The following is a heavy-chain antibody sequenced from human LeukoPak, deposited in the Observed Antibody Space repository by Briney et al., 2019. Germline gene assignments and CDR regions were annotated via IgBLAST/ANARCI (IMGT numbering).Heavy chain of an antibody. CDR2: INHSGST. D-gene: IGHD3-3*01. V-gene: IGHV4-34*01. J-gene: IGHJ6*02. CDR3: ARHYDPYYYYYGMDV. Sequence: SETLSLTCAVYGGSFSGYYWSWIRQPPGKGLEWIGEINHSGSTNYNPSLKSRVTISVDTSKNQFSLKLSSVTAADTAVYYCARHYDPYYYYYGMDVWGQGATVTVSS. CDR1: GGSFSGYY.